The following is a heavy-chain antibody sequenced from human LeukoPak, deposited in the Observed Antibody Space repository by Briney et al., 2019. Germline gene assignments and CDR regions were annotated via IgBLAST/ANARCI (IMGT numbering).Heavy chain of an antibody. D-gene: IGHD6-13*01. CDR2: IWYDGSNK. CDR1: GFTFSSYG. CDR3: ASGYSSSWTEYYFDY. J-gene: IGHJ4*02. Sequence: PGGSLRLSCAASGFTFSSYGMHWVRQAPGKGLEWVAVIWYDGSNKYYADSVKGRFTISRDNSKNTLYLQMNSLRAEDTAVYYCASGYSSSWTEYYFDYWGQGTLVTVSS. V-gene: IGHV3-33*01.